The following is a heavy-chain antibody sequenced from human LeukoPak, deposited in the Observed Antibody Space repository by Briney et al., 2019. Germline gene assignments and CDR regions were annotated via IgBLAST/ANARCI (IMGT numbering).Heavy chain of an antibody. CDR3: ARFSPRAMGNYLDF. CDR1: GGSISSGSYS. J-gene: IGHJ4*02. D-gene: IGHD7-27*01. V-gene: IGHV4-30-2*01. Sequence: SQTLSLTCAVSGGSISSGSYSCSWIRQPPGKGLEWIGYIYPRGSTYYNPSLKSRVILSLDKSANQFSLNLSSVTAADTAVYYCARFSPRAMGNYLDFWGQGTLVTVSS. CDR2: IYPRGST.